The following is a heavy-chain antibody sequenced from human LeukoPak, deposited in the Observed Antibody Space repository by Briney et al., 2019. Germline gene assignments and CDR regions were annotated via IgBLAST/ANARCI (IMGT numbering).Heavy chain of an antibody. D-gene: IGHD2-21*01. Sequence: GRSLRLSCAASGFTFSSYGMHWVRQALGKGLEWVAVISYDGSNKYYADSVKGRFTISRDNSKNTLYVQMNSLRAEDTAVYYCARDGTIVVPHSLDYWGQGTLVTVSS. CDR3: ARDGTIVVPHSLDY. J-gene: IGHJ4*02. CDR2: ISYDGSNK. V-gene: IGHV3-30*03. CDR1: GFTFSSYG.